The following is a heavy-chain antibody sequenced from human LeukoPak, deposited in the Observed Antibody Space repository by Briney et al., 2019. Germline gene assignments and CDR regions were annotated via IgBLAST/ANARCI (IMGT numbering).Heavy chain of an antibody. D-gene: IGHD6-6*01. V-gene: IGHV1-69*13. Sequence: GASVKVSCKASGGTFISYGISWVRQAPGQGIEWMGGIIPIFGTANYAQKFQGRVTITADESTSTAYMELSSLRSEDTAVYYCARPYSSSSYYYGMDVWGQGTTVTVSS. CDR1: GGTFISYG. CDR3: ARPYSSSSYYYGMDV. J-gene: IGHJ6*02. CDR2: IIPIFGTA.